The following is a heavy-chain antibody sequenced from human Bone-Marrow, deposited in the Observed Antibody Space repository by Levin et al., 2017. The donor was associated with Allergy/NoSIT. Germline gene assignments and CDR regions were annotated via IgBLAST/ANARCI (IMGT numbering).Heavy chain of an antibody. J-gene: IGHJ4*02. CDR3: ARGREVHDYGDPPLDY. Sequence: GESLKISCKASGYTFTGYYMHWVRQAPGQGLEWMGWIHPNSGGTNSAQKFQGRVTMTRDTSISTAYMELRRLRSDDTAVYYCARGREVHDYGDPPLDYWGQGSSVTVSS. CDR1: GYTFTGYY. D-gene: IGHD4-17*01. CDR2: IHPNSGGT. V-gene: IGHV1-2*02.